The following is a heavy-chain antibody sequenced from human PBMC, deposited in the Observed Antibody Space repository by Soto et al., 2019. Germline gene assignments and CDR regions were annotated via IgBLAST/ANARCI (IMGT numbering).Heavy chain of an antibody. Sequence: ASVKVSCKASGYTFTRYTMDCVRQAPGQRLEWMGWINPDNGNTKSSQKFQDRVIITRDTSASTAYMDLSSLRSEDTAVYYCARGIATGQLDPWGQGTLVTVSS. CDR1: GYTFTRYT. CDR2: INPDNGNT. D-gene: IGHD2-15*01. V-gene: IGHV1-3*01. J-gene: IGHJ5*02. CDR3: ARGIATGQLDP.